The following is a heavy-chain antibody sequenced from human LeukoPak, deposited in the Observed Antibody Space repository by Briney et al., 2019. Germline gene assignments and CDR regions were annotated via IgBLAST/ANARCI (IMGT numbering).Heavy chain of an antibody. CDR2: IYYSGST. CDR3: ARRRGYSYTYYFDY. D-gene: IGHD5-18*01. J-gene: IGHJ4*02. Sequence: SQTLSLTCTVSGGSISSGGYYWSWIRQHPGKGLEWIGYIYYSGSTYYNPSPKSRVTISVDTSKNQFSLKLSSVTAADTAVYYCARRRGYSYTYYFDYWGQGTLVTVSS. CDR1: GGSISSGGYY. V-gene: IGHV4-31*03.